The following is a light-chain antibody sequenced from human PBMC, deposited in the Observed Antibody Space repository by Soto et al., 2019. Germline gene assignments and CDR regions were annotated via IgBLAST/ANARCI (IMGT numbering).Light chain of an antibody. CDR2: KVT. CDR3: FSYINANSRV. Sequence: QSALTQPASVSGSPGQSITISCTGTSSDDGVSNYVSWYQQHPGKAPKLIIFKVTNRPSGVSYRFSGSQSGNTASLTISGLQAEDEATHYCFSYINANSRVFGGGTKVTVL. V-gene: IGLV2-14*03. CDR1: SSDDGVSNY. J-gene: IGLJ3*02.